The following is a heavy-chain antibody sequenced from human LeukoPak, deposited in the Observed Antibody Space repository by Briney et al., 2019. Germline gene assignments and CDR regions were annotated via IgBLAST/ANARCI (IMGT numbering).Heavy chain of an antibody. V-gene: IGHV3-21*01. Sequence: GESLRLSCAASGFSFGDYSMNWVRQAPGKGLEWVSSISSSSTYTYYADSVKGRFTISRDNAKNSLYLQMDSLRAEDTAVYYCARKGNAFDFWGQGTMVTVSS. D-gene: IGHD3-10*01. J-gene: IGHJ3*01. CDR2: ISSSSTYT. CDR1: GFSFGDYS. CDR3: ARKGNAFDF.